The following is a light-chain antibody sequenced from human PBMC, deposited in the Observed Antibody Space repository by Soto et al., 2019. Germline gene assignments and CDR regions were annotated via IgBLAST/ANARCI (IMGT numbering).Light chain of an antibody. CDR1: SSNIGTYY. J-gene: IGLJ3*02. Sequence: QSVLTQPPSVSAAPGQKVTISCSGSSSNIGTYYVSWYQQLPGTAPKLLIYENNKRPSGIPDRFSGSKSGTSATLGITGLQTGEEADYYCGTWDSGLSAGVFGGGTKLTVL. V-gene: IGLV1-51*02. CDR2: ENN. CDR3: GTWDSGLSAGV.